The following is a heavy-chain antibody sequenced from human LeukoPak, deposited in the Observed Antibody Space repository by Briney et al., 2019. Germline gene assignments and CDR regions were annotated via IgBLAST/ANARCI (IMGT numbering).Heavy chain of an antibody. V-gene: IGHV3-74*01. J-gene: IGHJ4*02. CDR1: GFSFSFYW. D-gene: IGHD3-22*01. CDR3: AREGSGYYYFDY. CDR2: IKTDGSIA. Sequence: GGSLRLSCAASGFSFSFYWMHWVRQAPGKGPVWVSRIKTDGSIADYADSVKGRFTISRDNAKNTLYLQMNSLRAEDTAVYYCAREGSGYYYFDYWGQGTLVTVSS.